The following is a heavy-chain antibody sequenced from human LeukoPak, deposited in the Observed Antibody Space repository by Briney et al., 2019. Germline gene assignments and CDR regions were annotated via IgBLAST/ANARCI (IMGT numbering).Heavy chain of an antibody. Sequence: AGGSLRLSCAASGFTFSSYWMHWVRQAPGKGLVWVSRVKSDGSSTNYADSVKGRFTVSRDNATNTLILQMNSLRAEDTAVYYCAREDYGGGGFDIWGQGTMVTVSS. V-gene: IGHV3-74*01. CDR2: VKSDGSST. J-gene: IGHJ3*02. D-gene: IGHD4-23*01. CDR1: GFTFSSYW. CDR3: AREDYGGGGFDI.